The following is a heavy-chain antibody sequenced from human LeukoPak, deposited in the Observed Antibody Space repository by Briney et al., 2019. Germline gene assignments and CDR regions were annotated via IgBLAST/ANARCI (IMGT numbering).Heavy chain of an antibody. CDR2: INHSGST. Sequence: SETLSLTCAVYGGSFSGYYWSWIRQPPGKGLEWIGEINHSGSTDYNPSLKSRVTISVDTSKNQFSLKLSSVTAADTAVYYCARAGSSYYYYYYMDVWGKGTTVTVSS. V-gene: IGHV4-34*01. CDR1: GGSFSGYY. CDR3: ARAGSSYYYYYYMDV. J-gene: IGHJ6*03. D-gene: IGHD2-2*01.